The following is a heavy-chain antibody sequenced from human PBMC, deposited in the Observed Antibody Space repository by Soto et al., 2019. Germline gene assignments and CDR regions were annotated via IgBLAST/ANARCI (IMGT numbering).Heavy chain of an antibody. D-gene: IGHD3-16*02. Sequence: PGGSLRLSCAASGFTFSSYAMSWVREAPGKGLEWVSAISGSGGSTYYADSVKGRFTISRDNSKNTLYLQMNSLRAEDTAVYYCAKESGYYDYVWGSYRYTNFDYWGQGTLFAV. CDR1: GFTFSSYA. CDR2: ISGSGGST. CDR3: AKESGYYDYVWGSYRYTNFDY. J-gene: IGHJ4*02. V-gene: IGHV3-23*01.